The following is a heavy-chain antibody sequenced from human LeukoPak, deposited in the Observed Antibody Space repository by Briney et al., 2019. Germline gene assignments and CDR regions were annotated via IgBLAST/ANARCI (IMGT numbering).Heavy chain of an antibody. CDR1: GGSISSGSYY. CDR2: IYTSGST. CDR3: ARRGYSSGWYYRRAFDI. J-gene: IGHJ3*02. V-gene: IGHV4-61*02. D-gene: IGHD6-19*01. Sequence: SETLSLTCTVSGGSISSGSYYWSWIRQPAGKGLEWIGRIYTSGSTNYNPSLKSRVTISVDTSKNQFSLKLSSVTAADTAVYYCARRGYSSGWYYRRAFDIWGQGTMVTVSS.